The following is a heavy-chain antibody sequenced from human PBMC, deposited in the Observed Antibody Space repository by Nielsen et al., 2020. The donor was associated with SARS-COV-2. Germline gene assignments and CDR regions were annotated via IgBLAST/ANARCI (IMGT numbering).Heavy chain of an antibody. CDR2: ITGAGDAT. CDR3: TAASSAWFDH. D-gene: IGHD5-18*01. J-gene: IGHJ5*02. V-gene: IGHV3-23*01. CDR1: GLTFTYYA. Sequence: GESLKISCAASGLTFTYYAMSWVRQTPGKGLEWVSTITGAGDATYYADSVKGRFTIFIDSSKNTVFLEMNSLRVDDTAEYYCTAASSAWFDHWGQGTLVTVSS.